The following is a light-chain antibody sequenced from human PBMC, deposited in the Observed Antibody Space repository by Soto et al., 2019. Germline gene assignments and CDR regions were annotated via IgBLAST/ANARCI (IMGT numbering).Light chain of an antibody. CDR2: DAS. J-gene: IGKJ4*01. V-gene: IGKV1-33*01. CDR1: QDISNY. CDR3: QQYDNLPIT. Sequence: DIQMTQSPSSLSASVGDRVTITCQASQDISNYINWYQQKPGKAPKLLIYDASNLETGVPSRFSGSGSGTDFTFTISSLQPEDIATYYWQQYDNLPITFGGGTKVEIK.